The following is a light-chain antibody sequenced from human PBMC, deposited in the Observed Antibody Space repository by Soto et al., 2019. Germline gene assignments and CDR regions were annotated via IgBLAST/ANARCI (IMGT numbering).Light chain of an antibody. CDR2: GAS. CDR3: QQYDSSPQT. CDR1: QSVSSSF. V-gene: IGKV3-20*01. Sequence: DIVLTQSPGALSLSPGERATLSCRASQSVSSSFLAWYQQKPGQAPRLLIYGASSRATGIPDRFSGSGSGTDFTLTISRLEPEDVAVYYCQQYDSSPQTFGQGTKVEIK. J-gene: IGKJ1*01.